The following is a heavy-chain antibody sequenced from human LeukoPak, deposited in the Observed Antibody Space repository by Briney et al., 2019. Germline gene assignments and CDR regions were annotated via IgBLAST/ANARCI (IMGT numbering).Heavy chain of an antibody. CDR2: ISSNWGIT. J-gene: IGHJ4*02. Sequence: GXSLRLSCSASGFPFIRYAMHWVGQAPGKGLEYVSAISSNWGITYYAVSVKGRFTISRDNSNNTLYLQMSSLRAEDTAVYYCVNTREYSGYLYDRWGQGTLVTVSS. CDR3: VNTREYSGYLYDR. D-gene: IGHD5-12*01. V-gene: IGHV3-64D*06. CDR1: GFPFIRYA.